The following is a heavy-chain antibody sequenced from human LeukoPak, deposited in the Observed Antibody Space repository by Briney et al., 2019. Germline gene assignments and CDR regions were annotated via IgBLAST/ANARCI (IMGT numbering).Heavy chain of an antibody. J-gene: IGHJ4*02. CDR3: ARARQYDFWSFDF. CDR1: GFTFSSYW. CDR2: INTDGSTT. Sequence: SGGSLRLSCAASGFTFSSYWMHWVRQAPGKGLVWVSRINTDGSTTRYADSVKGRFTISRDNSKNTQHLQMNSLRAEDTAVYYCARARQYDFWSFDFWGQGILVTVSS. D-gene: IGHD3-3*01. V-gene: IGHV3-74*01.